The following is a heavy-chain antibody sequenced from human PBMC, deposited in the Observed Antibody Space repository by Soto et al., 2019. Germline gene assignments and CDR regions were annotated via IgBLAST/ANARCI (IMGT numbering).Heavy chain of an antibody. V-gene: IGHV4-59*01. CDR1: GGSISSYY. D-gene: IGHD3-9*01. CDR3: ARGLLPNYDISFTAFDI. CDR2: IYYSGST. Sequence: PSETLSLTCTVSGGSISSYYWSWIRQPPGKGLEWIGYIYYSGSTNYNPSLKSRVTISVDTSKNQFSLKLSSVTAADTAVYYCARGLLPNYDISFTAFDIWGQGTMVTVSS. J-gene: IGHJ3*02.